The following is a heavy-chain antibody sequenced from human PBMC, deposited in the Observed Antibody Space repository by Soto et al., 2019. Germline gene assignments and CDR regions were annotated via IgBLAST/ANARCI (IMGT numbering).Heavy chain of an antibody. CDR3: AREGIAAALDY. D-gene: IGHD6-13*01. Sequence: EVQLVESGGGLVKPGGSLRLSCAASGFTFSSYSMNWVRQAPGKGLEWVSSISSSSSYIYYADSVKGRFSISRDNAKNSLYLQVNSLRAEDTAVYYCAREGIAAALDYWGQGTLVTVSS. J-gene: IGHJ4*02. CDR2: ISSSSSYI. CDR1: GFTFSSYS. V-gene: IGHV3-21*01.